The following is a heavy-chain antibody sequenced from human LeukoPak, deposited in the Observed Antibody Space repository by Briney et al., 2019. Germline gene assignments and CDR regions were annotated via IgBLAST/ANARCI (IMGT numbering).Heavy chain of an antibody. J-gene: IGHJ3*02. CDR1: GGSFSAYY. CDR2: INHGGRT. CDR3: ARPGLGYCSNTFCPHAFDI. V-gene: IGHV4-34*01. D-gene: IGHD2-2*01. Sequence: PSETLSLTCAVYGGSFSAYYWSWIRQPPGKGLEWIGEINHGGRTNYNPSLKSRVSIAVDTSKNQFSLKLNSVTAADTAVYYCARPGLGYCSNTFCPHAFDIWGQGTMVTVSS.